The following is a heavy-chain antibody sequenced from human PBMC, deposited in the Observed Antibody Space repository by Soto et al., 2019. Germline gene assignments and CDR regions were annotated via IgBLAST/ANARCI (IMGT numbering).Heavy chain of an antibody. CDR2: MNPNSGNT. J-gene: IGHJ5*02. D-gene: IGHD2-8*01. V-gene: IGHV1-8*01. CDR1: GYTFTSYD. CDR3: ARGAGMVYAFCFDP. Sequence: ASVKVSCKASGYTFTSYDINWVRQATGQGLEWMGWMNPNSGNTGYAQKFQGRVTMTRNTSISTAYMELSSLRSEDTAVYYCARGAGMVYAFCFDPWGKGPLVTVPS.